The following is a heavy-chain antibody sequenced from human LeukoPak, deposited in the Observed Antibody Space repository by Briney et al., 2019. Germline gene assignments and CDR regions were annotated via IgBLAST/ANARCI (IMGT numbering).Heavy chain of an antibody. CDR1: GGSFSGYY. V-gene: IGHV4-34*01. J-gene: IGHJ6*02. CDR2: INHSGST. CDR3: ARDTEITMVRGVDYYYGMDV. Sequence: SETLSLTCAVYGGSFSGYYWSWIRQPPGKGLEWIGEINHSGSTNYNPSLKSRVTMSVDTSKNQFSLKLSSVTAADTAVYYCARDTEITMVRGVDYYYGMDVWGQGTTVTVSS. D-gene: IGHD3-10*01.